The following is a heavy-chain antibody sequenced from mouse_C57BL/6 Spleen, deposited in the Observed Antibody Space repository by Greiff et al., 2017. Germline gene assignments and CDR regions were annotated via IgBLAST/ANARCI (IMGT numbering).Heavy chain of an antibody. D-gene: IGHD1-1*01. Sequence: QVTLKESGPGILQSSQTLSLTCSFSGFSLSTSGMGVSWIRQPSGKGLEWLAHIYWDDDKRYNPSLKSRLTISKDTSRNQVFLKITSVDTADTATYYCARSSFYGSSSYYFDYWGQGTTLTVSS. J-gene: IGHJ2*01. V-gene: IGHV8-12*01. CDR2: IYWDDDK. CDR1: GFSLSTSGMG. CDR3: ARSSFYGSSSYYFDY.